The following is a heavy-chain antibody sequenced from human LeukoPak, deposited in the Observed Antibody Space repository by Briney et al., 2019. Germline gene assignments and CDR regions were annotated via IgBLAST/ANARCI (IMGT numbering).Heavy chain of an antibody. D-gene: IGHD3-16*01. CDR3: AREGFSPVGFDY. CDR2: IYHSGST. Sequence: SETLSLTCTVSGGSISSADYSWGWIRQPPGKGLEWIGSIYHSGSTYYNPSLKSRVTISVDTSKNQFSLKLSSVTAADTAVYYCAREGFSPVGFDYWGQGTLVTVSS. CDR1: GGSISSADYS. J-gene: IGHJ4*02. V-gene: IGHV4-39*07.